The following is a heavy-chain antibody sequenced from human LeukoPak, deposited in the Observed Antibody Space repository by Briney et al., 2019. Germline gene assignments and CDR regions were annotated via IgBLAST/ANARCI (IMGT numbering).Heavy chain of an antibody. V-gene: IGHV4-38-2*02. Sequence: SETLSLTCSVSGNSIRSDNYWGWIRQPPGKGLEWMGRIHHSGRTYYNPSLKGRDTLSVDTSKNQLSLKLSSVTAADTAVYYCARVLTTGTTNYYYYMDVWGKGTTVTVSS. CDR3: ARVLTTGTTNYYYYMDV. CDR2: IHHSGRT. J-gene: IGHJ6*03. CDR1: GNSIRSDNY. D-gene: IGHD1-1*01.